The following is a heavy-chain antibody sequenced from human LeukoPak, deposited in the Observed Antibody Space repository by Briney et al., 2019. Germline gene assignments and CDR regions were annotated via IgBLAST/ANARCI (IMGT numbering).Heavy chain of an antibody. CDR2: IYYSRST. J-gene: IGHJ4*02. V-gene: IGHV4-59*01. CDR3: ARAGGSSWIDY. CDR1: GGSISSYY. Sequence: SETLSLTCTVSGGSISSYYWSWIRQPPGKGLEWIGYIYYSRSTNYNPSLKSRVTISVDTSKNQFSLKLSSVTAADTAVYYCARAGGSSWIDYWGQGTLVTVSS. D-gene: IGHD6-13*01.